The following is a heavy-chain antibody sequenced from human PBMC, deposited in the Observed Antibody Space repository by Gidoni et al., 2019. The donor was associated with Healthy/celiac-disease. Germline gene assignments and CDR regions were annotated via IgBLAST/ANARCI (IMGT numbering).Heavy chain of an antibody. Sequence: EVQLVESGGGLVQPGGSLRLSCAASGFTVSSNYMSWVRQAPGKGLEWVSVIYSGGSTYYADSVKGRFTISRDNSKNTLYLQMNSLRAEDTAVYYCAASLYNWNYGAWDYWGQGTLVTVSS. CDR3: AASLYNWNYGAWDY. CDR2: IYSGGST. D-gene: IGHD1-7*01. J-gene: IGHJ4*02. V-gene: IGHV3-66*02. CDR1: GFTVSSNY.